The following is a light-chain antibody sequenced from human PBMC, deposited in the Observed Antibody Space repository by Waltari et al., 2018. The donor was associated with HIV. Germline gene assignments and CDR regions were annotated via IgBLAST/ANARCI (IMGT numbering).Light chain of an antibody. J-gene: IGLJ3*02. Sequence: QSVLTPPPSVSAAPGQKVTISCSRSSSNIGNEYVSWYQHVPGAAPRLLIYDNTKRPSGIPDRFSGSKSGTSATLAITGLQTGDEADYYCGTWDRTLGGGVFGGGTKLTVL. V-gene: IGLV1-51*01. CDR3: GTWDRTLGGGV. CDR2: DNT. CDR1: SSNIGNEY.